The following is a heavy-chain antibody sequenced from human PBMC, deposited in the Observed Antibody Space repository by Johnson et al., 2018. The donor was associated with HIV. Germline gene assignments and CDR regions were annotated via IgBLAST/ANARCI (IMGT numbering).Heavy chain of an antibody. V-gene: IGHV3-33*01. D-gene: IGHD2-21*02. CDR3: ARSVVVTAQSGIYAFDI. CDR1: GFTFSSYG. CDR2: IRYDGSNT. Sequence: QVQLVESGGGVVQPGRSLRLSCAASGFTFSSYGMHWVRQAPGKGLEWVAVIRYDGSNTHYADSVKGRFTISRDNSKNALFLQMNSLRAEDTAIYYCARSVVVTAQSGIYAFDIWGQGTMVTVSS. J-gene: IGHJ3*02.